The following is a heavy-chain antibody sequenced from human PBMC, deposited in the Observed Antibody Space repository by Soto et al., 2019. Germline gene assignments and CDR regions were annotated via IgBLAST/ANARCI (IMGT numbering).Heavy chain of an antibody. J-gene: IGHJ6*03. V-gene: IGHV3-48*01. CDR2: ISSSSSTI. CDR1: GFTFSSYS. Sequence: EVQLVESGGGLVQPGGSLRLSCAASGFTFSSYSMNWVRQAPGKGLEWVSYISSSSSTIYYADSVKGRFTISRDNAKNSLYLQMNSLRAEDTAVYYCASWGYCSSTSCYPPDYYYMDVWGKGTTVTVSS. D-gene: IGHD2-2*01. CDR3: ASWGYCSSTSCYPPDYYYMDV.